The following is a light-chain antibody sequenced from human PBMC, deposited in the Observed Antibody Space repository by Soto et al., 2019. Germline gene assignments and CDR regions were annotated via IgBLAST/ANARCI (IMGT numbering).Light chain of an antibody. Sequence: DIQMTQSPPSLSPSVGDKVTITCPTSQDIRTFLNWYRQKPGKAPELLMYYASTLQSGVSSRLNGSGSGTDFTLTLTSLQPEDSATYYCQQSYTAPYTFGQGTKL. CDR1: QDIRTF. CDR2: YAS. J-gene: IGKJ2*01. V-gene: IGKV1-39*01. CDR3: QQSYTAPYT.